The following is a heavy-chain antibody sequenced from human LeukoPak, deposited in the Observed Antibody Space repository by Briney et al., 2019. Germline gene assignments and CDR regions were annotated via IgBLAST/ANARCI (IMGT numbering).Heavy chain of an antibody. D-gene: IGHD1-1*01. Sequence: SETLSLTCTVSGDSVSSDRYCWTWIRQSPGKGLEWIAYIRYSGHTNYNPSLNSRVTISLDTSKNQFSLRLSSVTAADTAVYYCARYNWNTWFDPWGQGTLVTVSS. V-gene: IGHV4-61*01. CDR2: IRYSGHT. CDR1: GDSVSSDRYC. CDR3: ARYNWNTWFDP. J-gene: IGHJ5*02.